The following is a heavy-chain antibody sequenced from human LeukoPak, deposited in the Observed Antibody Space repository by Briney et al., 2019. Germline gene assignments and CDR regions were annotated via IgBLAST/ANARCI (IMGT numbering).Heavy chain of an antibody. D-gene: IGHD1-26*01. V-gene: IGHV1-24*01. CDR3: ATVSKGALGFDY. Sequence: ASVKVSCKVSGYTLTELSMHWVRQAPGKGLEWMGGFDPEDGETIYAQKFQGRVTMTEDTSTDTAYMELSSLRSEDTAVYYCATVSKGALGFDYWGQGTLVTVSS. J-gene: IGHJ4*02. CDR2: FDPEDGET. CDR1: GYTLTELS.